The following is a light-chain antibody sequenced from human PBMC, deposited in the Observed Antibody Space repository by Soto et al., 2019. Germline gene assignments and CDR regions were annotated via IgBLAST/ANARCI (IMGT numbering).Light chain of an antibody. CDR2: GAS. CDR3: QQYETPLTWT. Sequence: TQARTSLAVSPGENVALSCRASQSVRINLAWYQQKPGQAPRLLIYGASSRAPGIPDRFSGSGSGPDFTLTISRLEPQDFAVYYPQQYETPLTWTFGQGTKVDIK. J-gene: IGKJ1*01. CDR1: QSVRIN. V-gene: IGKV3-20*01.